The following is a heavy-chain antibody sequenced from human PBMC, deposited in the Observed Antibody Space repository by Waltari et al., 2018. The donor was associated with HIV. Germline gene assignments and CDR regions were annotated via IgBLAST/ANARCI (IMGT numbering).Heavy chain of an antibody. Sequence: QVQLQESGPGLVKPSETLSLTCTVSGYSISSGYYWGWIRQPPGKGLEWIGSIYHSGSTYYNPSLKSRVTISVDTSKNQFSLKLSSVTAADMAVYYCARGHNWNSDYWGQGTLVTVSS. J-gene: IGHJ4*02. D-gene: IGHD1-7*01. CDR3: ARGHNWNSDY. V-gene: IGHV4-38-2*02. CDR2: IYHSGST. CDR1: GYSISSGYY.